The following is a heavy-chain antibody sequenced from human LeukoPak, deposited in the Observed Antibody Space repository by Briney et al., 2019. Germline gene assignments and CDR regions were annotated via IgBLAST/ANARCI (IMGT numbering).Heavy chain of an antibody. J-gene: IGHJ3*02. CDR3: ARIYGRGAFDI. CDR2: INHSGST. Sequence: TLRLSCAASGFTVSNNYMRWVREAPGKGLEWSGEINHSGSTNYNPSLKSRVTISVDTSKNQFSLKLSSVTAADPAVYYCARIYGRGAFDIWGQGTMVTVSS. D-gene: IGHD5-12*01. CDR1: GFTVSNNY. V-gene: IGHV4-34*01.